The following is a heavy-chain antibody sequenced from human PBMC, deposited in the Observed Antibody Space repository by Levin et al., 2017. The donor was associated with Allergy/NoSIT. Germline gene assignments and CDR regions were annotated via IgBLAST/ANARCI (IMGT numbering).Heavy chain of an antibody. CDR3: ARLVRGIGSHYDS. D-gene: IGHD2-15*01. Sequence: SCGVYGGSLSGYYWSWIRQPPGKGLEWIGEINQSVSTNYNPSLKSRVTISIDTSKNQFSLRLSSVTAADTAVYYCARLVRGIGSHYDSWGQGTLVTVSS. CDR2: INQSVST. J-gene: IGHJ4*02. CDR1: GGSLSGYY. V-gene: IGHV4-34*01.